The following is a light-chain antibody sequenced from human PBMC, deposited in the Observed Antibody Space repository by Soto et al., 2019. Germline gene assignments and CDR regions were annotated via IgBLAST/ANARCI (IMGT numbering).Light chain of an antibody. V-gene: IGKV1-9*01. Sequence: DIQLTQSPSFLSASVGERVTITCRASQGISNYLAWLQQRPGKAPKLLVYAASTVPSGVPSRFSGSGSGTEFTLTISSLQPEDFATYYCQQLSSYPWTFGQGTKVEIK. CDR2: AAS. J-gene: IGKJ1*01. CDR1: QGISNY. CDR3: QQLSSYPWT.